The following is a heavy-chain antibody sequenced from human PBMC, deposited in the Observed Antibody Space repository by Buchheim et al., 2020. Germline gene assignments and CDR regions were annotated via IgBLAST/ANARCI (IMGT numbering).Heavy chain of an antibody. D-gene: IGHD2/OR15-2a*01. J-gene: IGHJ5*02. Sequence: EVQLVQSGAEVKKAGESLRISCKGSGYSFTTYWIGWVRQMPGKGLEWMGIIYPHDSDTRYSPSFQGQVTISADKSINTAYPQWSSLKASDTAIYYCARRTLILPSMGWFYPWGQGTL. CDR2: IYPHDSDT. CDR1: GYSFTTYW. CDR3: ARRTLILPSMGWFYP. V-gene: IGHV5-51*01.